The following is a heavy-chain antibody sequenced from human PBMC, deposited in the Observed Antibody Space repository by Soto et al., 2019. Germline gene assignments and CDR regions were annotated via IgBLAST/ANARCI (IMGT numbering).Heavy chain of an antibody. CDR2: TSGSGGST. CDR1: GFTFSSYA. D-gene: IGHD6-19*01. Sequence: GGSLRLSCAASGFTFSSYAMCWVRQAPGKGLEWVSATSGSGGSTYYADSVKGRFTISRDNSKNTLYLQMNSLRAEDTAVYYSAKGHSSGWYSWEFDYWGQGTLVTVSS. J-gene: IGHJ4*02. V-gene: IGHV3-23*01. CDR3: AKGHSSGWYSWEFDY.